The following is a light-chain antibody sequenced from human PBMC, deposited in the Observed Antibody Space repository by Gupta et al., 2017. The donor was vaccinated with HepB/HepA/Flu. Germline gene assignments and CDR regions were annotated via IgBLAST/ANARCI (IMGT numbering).Light chain of an antibody. CDR2: DVS. CDR3: SSYTSIRWV. CDR1: SSDVGGYNY. V-gene: IGLV2-14*03. Sequence: QSALTQPASVSGSPGQSITISCTGTSSDVGGYNYVSWYQQHPGKAPKLMIYDVSNRPSGVSNRFSGSKSGNTASLTISGLQAEDEADYYCSSYTSIRWVFGGGTKLTVL. J-gene: IGLJ3*02.